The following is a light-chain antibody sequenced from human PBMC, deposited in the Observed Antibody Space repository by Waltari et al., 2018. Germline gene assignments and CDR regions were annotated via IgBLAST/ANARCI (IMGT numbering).Light chain of an antibody. CDR1: NIGHTS. CDR2: YDP. J-gene: IGLJ2*01. V-gene: IGLV3-21*04. Sequence: SYVLTQPPPVSVAPGETATITCGGDNIGHTSVHGYQQKPGLAPVLGINYDPDRPSGIPERFSGFNSGSTDTATLTISGVEGGDEADYYCQVFDSGSDHVVFGGGTKLTVL. CDR3: QVFDSGSDHVV.